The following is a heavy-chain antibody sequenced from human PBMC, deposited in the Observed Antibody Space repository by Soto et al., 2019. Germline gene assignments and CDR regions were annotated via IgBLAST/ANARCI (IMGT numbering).Heavy chain of an antibody. V-gene: IGHV3-11*01. CDR1: GFIFSDYY. CDR3: ARAWKIEKFGVISMSKGLDV. Sequence: QVQLVESGGGLVKPGGSLRLSCAASGFIFSDYYMTWIRQAPGKGLEWLSCSSNRDRSTYYADSVKDRFGVSKDNAKNLVYLQKNSKRAEATAVYFCARAWKIEKFGVISMSKGLDVWGQGTTVTVSS. J-gene: IGHJ6*02. CDR2: SSNRDRST. D-gene: IGHD3-3*01.